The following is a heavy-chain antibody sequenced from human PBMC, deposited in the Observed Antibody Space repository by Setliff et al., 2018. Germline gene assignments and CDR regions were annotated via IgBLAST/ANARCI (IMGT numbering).Heavy chain of an antibody. Sequence: GASVKVSCKASGGTFSSYVISWVREAPGQGLEWMGGIIPMFGTNYAQKFQGRVTITADESSRTTSMELRSLISEDTAVYYCARRIGGSYVDYWGQGTLVTVSS. CDR3: ARRIGGSYVDY. J-gene: IGHJ4*02. CDR1: GGTFSSYV. V-gene: IGHV1-69*13. CDR2: IIPMFGT. D-gene: IGHD1-26*01.